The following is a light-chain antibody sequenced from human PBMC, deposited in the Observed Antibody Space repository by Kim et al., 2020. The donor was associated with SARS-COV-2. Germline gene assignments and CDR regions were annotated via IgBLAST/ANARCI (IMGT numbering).Light chain of an antibody. J-gene: IGKJ4*01. CDR1: QSLLHTSGDTC. CDR3: MQSLDPHLT. CDR2: LGS. V-gene: IGKV2-28*01. Sequence: EIVLIQSPLSLPVTPGEPASISCRSSQSLLHTSGDTCLEWYLQKPGQSPQLLIYLGSIRASGVPDRFSGSGSGTDFTLKINSVEAEDFRVYYFMQSLDPHLTFGGGNRLE.